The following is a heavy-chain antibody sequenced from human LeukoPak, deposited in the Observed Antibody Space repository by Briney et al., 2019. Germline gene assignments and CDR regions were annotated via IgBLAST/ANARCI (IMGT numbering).Heavy chain of an antibody. Sequence: GGSLRLSXAASGFTFSSYAMSWVRQAPGKGLEWVSAISGSGGSTYYADSVKGRFTIPRDNSKNTLYLQMNSLRAEDTAVYYCAKDPTYYDILTGYFFPSFDYWGQGTLVTVSS. CDR1: GFTFSSYA. CDR2: ISGSGGST. CDR3: AKDPTYYDILTGYFFPSFDY. V-gene: IGHV3-23*01. J-gene: IGHJ4*02. D-gene: IGHD3-9*01.